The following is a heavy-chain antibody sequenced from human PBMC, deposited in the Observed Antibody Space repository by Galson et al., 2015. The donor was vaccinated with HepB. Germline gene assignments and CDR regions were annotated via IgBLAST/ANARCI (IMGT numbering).Heavy chain of an antibody. CDR1: GFTFSNYG. J-gene: IGHJ4*02. V-gene: IGHV3-30*18. D-gene: IGHD3-3*01. CDR2: ISYDGNNK. Sequence: SLRLSCAASGFTFSNYGMHWVRQAPGKGLEWVAIISYDGNNKYYADSVKGRFTISRDNSKNTLYLQMNSLRAEDTAVYYCAKDFSRVWNDYYTDYWGQGTLVTVSS. CDR3: AKDFSRVWNDYYTDY.